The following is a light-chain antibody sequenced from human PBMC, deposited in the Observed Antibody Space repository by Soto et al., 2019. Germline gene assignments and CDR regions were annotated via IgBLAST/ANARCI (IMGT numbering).Light chain of an antibody. CDR2: DAS. V-gene: IGKV3-11*01. CDR1: QNVNSY. Sequence: TPAPATLSLSSGDRATLSCRASQNVNSYLAWYQQKPGWAPRLLIYDASNRATGIPTRFSGSGSGTDFALTIGSLEPEDFAVYYCQQRSSCPXIPFGQGTRLAIK. CDR3: QQRSSCPXIP. J-gene: IGKJ5*01.